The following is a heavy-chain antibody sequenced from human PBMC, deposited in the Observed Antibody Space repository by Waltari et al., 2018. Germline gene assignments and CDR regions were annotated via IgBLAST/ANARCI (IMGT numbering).Heavy chain of an antibody. CDR1: GGSIRSSNW. CDR3: ARIMTTVTTEDY. CDR2: FYHSGST. V-gene: IGHV4-4*02. D-gene: IGHD4-17*01. Sequence: QVQLQESGPGLVQPSGTLSLTCAVSGGSIRSSNWWSWVRPPPGKGLEWIGEFYHSGSTNANPSLKSRVTISVDKSKNQFSLKLISVTAADTAVYYCARIMTTVTTEDYWGQGTLVTVSS. J-gene: IGHJ4*02.